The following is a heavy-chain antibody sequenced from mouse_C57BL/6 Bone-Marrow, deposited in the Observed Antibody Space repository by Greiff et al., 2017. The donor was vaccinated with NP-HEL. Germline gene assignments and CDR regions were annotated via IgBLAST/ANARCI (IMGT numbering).Heavy chain of an antibody. CDR2: INYDGSST. CDR1: GFTFSDYY. Sequence: EVQVVESEGGLVQPGSSMKLSCTASGFTFSDYYMAWVRQVPEKGLEWVANINYDGSSTYYLDSLKSRFIISRDNAKNILYLQMSSLKSEDTATYYCARSFFRYFDVWGTGTTVTVSS. CDR3: ARSFFRYFDV. J-gene: IGHJ1*03. V-gene: IGHV5-16*01.